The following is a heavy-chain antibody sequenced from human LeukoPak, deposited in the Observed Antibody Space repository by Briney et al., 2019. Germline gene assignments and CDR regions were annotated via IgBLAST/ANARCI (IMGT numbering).Heavy chain of an antibody. CDR3: ARVNLWFGELTFDY. CDR2: IKQDGSEK. J-gene: IGHJ4*02. Sequence: PGGSLRLSCAASGFTFSSYWMSWVRQAPGKGPEWVANIKQDGSEKYYVDSVKGRFTISRDNAKNSLYLQMNSLRAEDTAVYYCARVNLWFGELTFDYWGQGTLVTVSS. CDR1: GFTFSSYW. V-gene: IGHV3-7*01. D-gene: IGHD3-10*01.